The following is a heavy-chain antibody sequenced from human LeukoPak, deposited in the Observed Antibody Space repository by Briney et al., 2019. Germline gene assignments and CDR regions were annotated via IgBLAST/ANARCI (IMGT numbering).Heavy chain of an antibody. V-gene: IGHV4-39*01. Sequence: PSETLSLTCTVSGGSISSSSYYWGWIRQPPGKGLEGIGSIYYSGSTYYNPSLKSRVTISVATSKNQFSLKPSSVTAADTAVYYCARHWDAATRFDYWGQGTLVTVSS. D-gene: IGHD1-26*01. J-gene: IGHJ4*02. CDR2: IYYSGST. CDR3: ARHWDAATRFDY. CDR1: GGSISSSSYY.